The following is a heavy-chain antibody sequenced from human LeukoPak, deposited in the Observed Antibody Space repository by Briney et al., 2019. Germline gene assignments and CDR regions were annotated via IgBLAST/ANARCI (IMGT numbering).Heavy chain of an antibody. V-gene: IGHV3-48*02. CDR2: ITNSGNSK. J-gene: IGHJ4*02. CDR3: AGDFSGHYSLDY. CDR1: EFTFSSYS. D-gene: IGHD2-15*01. Sequence: GGSLRLSCAASEFTFSSYSMNWVRQAPGKGLEWVSYITNSGNSKSYADSVRGRFTISRDNAKNSLYLQMNSLRDEDTAVYYCAGDFSGHYSLDYWGQGTLVTVSS.